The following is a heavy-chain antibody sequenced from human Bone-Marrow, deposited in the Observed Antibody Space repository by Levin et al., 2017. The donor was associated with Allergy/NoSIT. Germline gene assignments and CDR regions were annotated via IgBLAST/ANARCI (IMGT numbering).Heavy chain of an antibody. CDR3: ASHQGGIAAAGTRY. D-gene: IGHD6-13*01. V-gene: IGHV3-23*01. CDR1: GFTFSSYA. CDR2: ISGSGGST. J-gene: IGHJ4*02. Sequence: ASVKVSCAASGFTFSSYAMSWVRQAPGKGLEWVSAISGSGGSTYYADSVKGRFTISRDNSKNTLYLQMNSLRAEDTAVYYCASHQGGIAAAGTRYWGQGTLVTVSS.